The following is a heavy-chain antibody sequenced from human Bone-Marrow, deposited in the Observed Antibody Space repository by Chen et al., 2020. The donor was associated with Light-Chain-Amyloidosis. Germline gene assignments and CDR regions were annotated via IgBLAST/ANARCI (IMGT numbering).Heavy chain of an antibody. CDR2: ICYSGIT. V-gene: IGHV4-31*03. D-gene: IGHD2-21*02. Sequence: QVQLQESGPGLVKPSQTLSLTCTVSGGSISSGGYYWSWIRQHPGKGLECIGYICYSGITYYNPSLKSRVTRSVDTSKNQFSLKLSSVTAADTAVYYCARRPGHIVVVTEVAFDIWGQGTMVTVSS. CDR1: GGSISSGGYY. J-gene: IGHJ3*02. CDR3: ARRPGHIVVVTEVAFDI.